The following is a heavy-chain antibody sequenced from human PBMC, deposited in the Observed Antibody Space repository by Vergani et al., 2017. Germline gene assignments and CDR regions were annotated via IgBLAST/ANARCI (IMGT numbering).Heavy chain of an antibody. D-gene: IGHD3-10*01. V-gene: IGHV3-33*01. CDR2: TWYEGNNN. CDR1: GFTFSSYG. Sequence: QVQLVESGGGVVQPGRSLRLSCAASGFTFSSYGMHWVRQAPGRGLEWVSMTWYEGNNNYYADSVKGRFTISKDISKNTLYLQMNSLRAEDTGVYYCARDRYYLGSGSYPYFYYYGLDVWGQGTAVTVSS. CDR3: ARDRYYLGSGSYPYFYYYGLDV. J-gene: IGHJ6*02.